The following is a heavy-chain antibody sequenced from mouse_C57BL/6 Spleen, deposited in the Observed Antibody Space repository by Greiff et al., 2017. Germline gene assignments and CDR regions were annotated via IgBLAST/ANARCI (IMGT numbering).Heavy chain of an antibody. CDR1: GYAFSSSW. Sequence: QVQLQQSGPELVKPGASVKISCKASGYAFSSSWMNWVKQRPGTGLEWIGRIYPGDGDTNYNGKFKGKATLTADKSSSTAYMQLSSLTSEDSAVYFCATNTPYGNVFAYWGQGTLVTVSA. CDR3: ATNTPYGNVFAY. D-gene: IGHD2-1*01. J-gene: IGHJ3*01. V-gene: IGHV1-82*01. CDR2: IYPGDGDT.